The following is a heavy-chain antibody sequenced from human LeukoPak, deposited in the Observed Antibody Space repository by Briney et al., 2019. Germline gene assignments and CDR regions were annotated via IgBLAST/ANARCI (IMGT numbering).Heavy chain of an antibody. CDR3: ARDEGYSSGPFDY. CDR2: ISYDGSNK. CDR1: GFTFSSYA. D-gene: IGHD6-19*01. V-gene: IGHV3-30-3*01. Sequence: PGGSLRLSCAASGFTFSSYAMHWVRQAPGKGLEWVAVISYDGSNKYYADSVKGRFTISRDNSKNTLYLQMNSLRAEDTAVYYCARDEGYSSGPFDYWGQGTLVTVSS. J-gene: IGHJ4*02.